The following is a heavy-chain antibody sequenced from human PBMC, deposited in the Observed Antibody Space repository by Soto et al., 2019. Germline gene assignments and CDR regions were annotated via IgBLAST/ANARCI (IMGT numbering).Heavy chain of an antibody. J-gene: IGHJ6*02. Sequence: PSETLSLTCGVSGGSINSGGYSWSWIRQPPGRGLEWIGNIYPSGSANYSPSLKTRVTISVDRSMNQFSLNLGSVTAADTAVYYCAREFFPYGMDVWGPGTTVTVSS. CDR2: IYPSGSA. D-gene: IGHD3-3*01. CDR3: AREFFPYGMDV. V-gene: IGHV4-30-2*01. CDR1: GGSINSGGYS.